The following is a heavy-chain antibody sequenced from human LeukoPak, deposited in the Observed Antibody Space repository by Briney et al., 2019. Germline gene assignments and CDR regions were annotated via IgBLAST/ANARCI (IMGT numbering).Heavy chain of an antibody. CDR2: IIPILGIA. D-gene: IGHD5-18*01. V-gene: IGHV1-69*04. CDR1: VDTLSSYA. CDR3: ARVDTAMVIDY. J-gene: IGHJ4*02. Sequence: SVKVSCKASVDTLSSYAISGVRQAPGQRLEWMGRIIPILGIANYAQKFQGRVTITADKSTSTAYMELSSLRSEDAAVYYCARVDTAMVIDYWGQGTLVTVSS.